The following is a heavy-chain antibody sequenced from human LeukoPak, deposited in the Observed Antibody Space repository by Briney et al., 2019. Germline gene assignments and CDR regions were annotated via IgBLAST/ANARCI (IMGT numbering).Heavy chain of an antibody. CDR2: ISSNGGST. CDR1: GFTFSSYA. J-gene: IGHJ4*02. CDR3: AKDRETYEYTFDY. D-gene: IGHD6-6*01. Sequence: GGSLRLSCAASGFTFSSYAMHWVRQAPGKGLEYVSAISSNGGSTYYANSVKGRFTISRDTSKNTLYLQMNNLRAEDTAVYYCAKDRETYEYTFDYWGQGTLVTVSS. V-gene: IGHV3-64*01.